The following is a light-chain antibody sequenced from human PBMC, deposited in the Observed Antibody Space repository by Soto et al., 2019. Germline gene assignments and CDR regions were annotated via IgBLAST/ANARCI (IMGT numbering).Light chain of an antibody. CDR1: QSLLDSDGYKY. CDR2: MGS. J-gene: IGKJ2*01. V-gene: IGKV2-28*01. CDR3: MQALQNGYT. Sequence: DIVMTQSPISLSVSPGEPASISCRSSQSLLDSDGYKYLDWYLQKPGQSPQLLIYMGSNRATGVPDRFSGSGSGTDFTLKISRVEAEDVGVYYCMQALQNGYTFGQGTRLEIK.